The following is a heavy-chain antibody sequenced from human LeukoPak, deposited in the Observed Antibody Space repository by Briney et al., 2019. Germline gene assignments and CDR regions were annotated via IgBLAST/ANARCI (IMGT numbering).Heavy chain of an antibody. CDR3: ARALRSGSNYFFYGMDV. V-gene: IGHV4-38-2*02. Sequence: PSETLSVTCTVPGYSINSGYFWGWIRQPPGKGLEYIGTIFHSGTTYYNPSLKSRVTISLDTSMNDFSLKLSSVTAADTAVYYCARALRSGSNYFFYGMDVWGKGTTVTVSS. CDR2: IFHSGTT. D-gene: IGHD3-10*01. CDR1: GYSINSGYF. J-gene: IGHJ6*04.